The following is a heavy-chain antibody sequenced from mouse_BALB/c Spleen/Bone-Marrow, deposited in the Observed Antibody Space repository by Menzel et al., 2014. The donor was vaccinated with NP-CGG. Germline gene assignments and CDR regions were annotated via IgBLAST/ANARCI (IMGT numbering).Heavy chain of an antibody. V-gene: IGHV1-14*01. D-gene: IGHD2-1*01. Sequence: EVKLQESGPELVKPGASVKMSCKASGYTFTSYVMHWVKQKPGQGLEWIGYINPNNDGTKYNEKFKGKATLTSDKSSSTAYMELSSLTPEDSAVYYCARGKTYAMDYWGQGTSVTVSS. CDR3: ARGKTYAMDY. CDR1: GYTFTSYV. CDR2: INPNNDGT. J-gene: IGHJ4*01.